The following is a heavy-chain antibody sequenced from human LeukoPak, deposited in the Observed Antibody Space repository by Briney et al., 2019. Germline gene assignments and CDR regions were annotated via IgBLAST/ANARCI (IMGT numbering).Heavy chain of an antibody. J-gene: IGHJ5*02. CDR3: ARDRYGSGSYSWFDP. Sequence: SETLSLTCTVSGGSVSSGSYYWSWIRQPPGKGLEWIVYIYYSGSTNYNPSLKSRVTISVDTYKNQFSLKLSSVTAADTAVYYCARDRYGSGSYSWFDPWGQGTLVTVSS. CDR1: GGSVSSGSYY. CDR2: IYYSGST. V-gene: IGHV4-61*01. D-gene: IGHD3-10*01.